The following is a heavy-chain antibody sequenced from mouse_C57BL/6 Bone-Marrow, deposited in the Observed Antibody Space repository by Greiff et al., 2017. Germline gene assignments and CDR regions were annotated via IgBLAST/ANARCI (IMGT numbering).Heavy chain of an antibody. D-gene: IGHD1-1*01. CDR1: GYTFTSYW. V-gene: IGHV1-59*01. CDR3: ARNGNYYGSSYWYFDV. CDR2: IDPSDSYT. J-gene: IGHJ1*03. Sequence: QVQLKQPGAELVRPGTSVKLSCKASGYTFTSYWMPWVKQRPGQGLEWIGVIDPSDSYTNYNQKFKGKATLTVDTSSSTAYMQLSSLTSEDSAVYYCARNGNYYGSSYWYFDVWGTGTTVTVAS.